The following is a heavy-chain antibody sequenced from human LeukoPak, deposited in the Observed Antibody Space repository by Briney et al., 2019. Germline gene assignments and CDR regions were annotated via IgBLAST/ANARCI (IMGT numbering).Heavy chain of an antibody. CDR2: INHSGST. D-gene: IGHD3-10*01. V-gene: IGHV4-34*01. CDR3: AREVRYYYYGMDV. CDR1: GGSFSGYY. Sequence: SETLSLTWAVYGGSFSGYYWSWIRQPPAKGLEWIGEINHSGSTNYNPSLKSRVTISVDTSKNQFSLKLSSVTAADTAVYYCAREVRYYYYGMDVWGQGTTVTVSS. J-gene: IGHJ6*02.